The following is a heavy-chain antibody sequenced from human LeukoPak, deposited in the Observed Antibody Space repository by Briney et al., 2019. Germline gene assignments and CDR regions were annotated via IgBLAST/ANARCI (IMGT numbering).Heavy chain of an antibody. J-gene: IGHJ4*02. CDR1: GYSISSGYY. CDR2: IYHSGST. D-gene: IGHD3-10*01. CDR3: ARDSLTMGPEIDY. V-gene: IGHV4-38-2*02. Sequence: PSETLSLTCTVSGYSISSGYYWGWIRQPPGKGLEWIGSIYHSGSTYYNPSLKSRVTISVDTSKNQFSLKLSSVTAADTAVYYCARDSLTMGPEIDYWGQGTLVTVSS.